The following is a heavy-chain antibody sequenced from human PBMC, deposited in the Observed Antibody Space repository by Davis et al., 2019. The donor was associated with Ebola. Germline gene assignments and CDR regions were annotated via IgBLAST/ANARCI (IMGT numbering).Heavy chain of an antibody. CDR3: AGQLTDNWLDP. D-gene: IGHD6-13*01. CDR2: INPNSGGT. J-gene: IGHJ5*02. CDR1: GYTFTDYY. Sequence: ASVKVSCKASGYTFTDYYMHWVRQAPGQGLEWMDWINPNSGGTKYAQKFQGRVTMTRDTSINTAYMEVSRLRSDDTALYYCAGQLTDNWLDPWGQGTLVTVSS. V-gene: IGHV1-2*02.